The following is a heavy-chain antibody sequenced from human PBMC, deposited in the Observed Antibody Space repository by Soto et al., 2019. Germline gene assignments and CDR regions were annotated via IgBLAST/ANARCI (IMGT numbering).Heavy chain of an antibody. D-gene: IGHD3-22*01. CDR3: ARSQDSSGYWNSCFDP. CDR2: IIPIFGTA. V-gene: IGHV1-69*13. Sequence: SVKVSCKSSGGTFSTYTLAWVRQAPGQGLEWVGGIIPIFGTANYPQKFKGRVTITADESTSTAYMELSGLRSEDTAVYYCARSQDSSGYWNSCFDPWGQGTLVTVSS. J-gene: IGHJ5*02. CDR1: GGTFSTYT.